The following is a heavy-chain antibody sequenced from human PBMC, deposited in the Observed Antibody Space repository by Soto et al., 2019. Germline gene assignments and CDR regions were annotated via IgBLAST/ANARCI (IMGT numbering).Heavy chain of an antibody. J-gene: IGHJ4*02. CDR1: GFTFDDYA. CDR3: AKDRYCSGGSCYSDREGSPVGH. CDR2: ISWNSGSI. Sequence: GGSLRLSCAASGFTFDDYAMHWVRQAPGKGLEWVSGISWNSGSIGYADSVKGRFTISRDNAKNSLYLQMNSLRAEDTALYYCAKDRYCSGGSCYSDREGSPVGHWSQGTLVTVSS. D-gene: IGHD2-15*01. V-gene: IGHV3-9*01.